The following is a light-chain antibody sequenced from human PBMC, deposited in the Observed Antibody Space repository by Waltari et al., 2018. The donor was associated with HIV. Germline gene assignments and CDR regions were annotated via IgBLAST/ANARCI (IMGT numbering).Light chain of an antibody. CDR1: QTISSY. J-gene: IGKJ1*01. Sequence: DIQMTQSPSSLSASVGDRVTITCRASQTISSYLNWYQQKPGQAPKLLIYAASSLQSGVPSRFSGRGSGTDFTLTISSLRPEDFATYYCQQTYSSPKWTFGQGTKVEIK. V-gene: IGKV1-39*01. CDR2: AAS. CDR3: QQTYSSPKWT.